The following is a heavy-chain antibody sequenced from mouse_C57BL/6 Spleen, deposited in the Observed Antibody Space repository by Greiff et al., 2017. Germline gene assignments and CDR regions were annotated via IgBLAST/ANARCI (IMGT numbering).Heavy chain of an antibody. J-gene: IGHJ4*01. CDR1: GYTFTSYW. CDR2: IDPSDSYT. D-gene: IGHD1-1*01. Sequence: QVQLQQPGAELVKPGASVKLSCKASGYTFTSYWMQWVKQRPGQGLEWIGEIDPSDSYTNYNQKFKGKATLTVDTSSSTAYMQLSSLTSEDSAVYYCVYGSSPYAMDDWGQGTSVTVSS. CDR3: VYGSSPYAMDD. V-gene: IGHV1-50*01.